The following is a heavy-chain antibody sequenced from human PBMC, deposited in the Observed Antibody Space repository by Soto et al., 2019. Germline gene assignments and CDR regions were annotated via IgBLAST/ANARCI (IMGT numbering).Heavy chain of an antibody. CDR1: GYTFTSYG. CDR2: ISAYNGNT. D-gene: IGHD4-17*01. J-gene: IGHJ4*02. Sequence: QVQLVQSGAEVKKPGASVKVSCKASGYTFTSYGISWVRQAPGQGLEWMGWISAYNGNTNYAQKLQGRVTMTTDTATKTGYKGIRSQRSDDTAVYYCARDHYGDYATPDLDYWGQGTLVTVSS. V-gene: IGHV1-18*01. CDR3: ARDHYGDYATPDLDY.